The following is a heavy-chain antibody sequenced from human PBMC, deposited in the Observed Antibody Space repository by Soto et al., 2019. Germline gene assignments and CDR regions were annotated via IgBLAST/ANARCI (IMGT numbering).Heavy chain of an antibody. CDR3: AKDSGNYGSGSFSH. CDR1: GFTVSSNY. V-gene: IGHV3-53*02. Sequence: EVQLVETGGGLIQPGGSLRLSCAASGFTVSSNYMSWVRQAPGKGLEWVSVIYSGGSTYYADSVKGRFTISRDNSKATLYLQMSSLRAEDTAIYYCAKDSGNYGSGSFSHWGQGTLVTVSS. D-gene: IGHD3-10*01. J-gene: IGHJ4*02. CDR2: IYSGGST.